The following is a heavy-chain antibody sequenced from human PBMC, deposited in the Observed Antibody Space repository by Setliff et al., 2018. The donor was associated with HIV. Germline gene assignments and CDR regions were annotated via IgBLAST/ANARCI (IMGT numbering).Heavy chain of an antibody. D-gene: IGHD4-17*01. CDR3: VTTRVQPF. V-gene: IGHV3-30*02. CDR1: GFTFSSYG. CDR2: VRYDGSFK. J-gene: IGHJ4*02. Sequence: GGSLRLSCSASGFTFSSYGMNWVRQAPGKGPEWVAHVRYDGSFKDYADSVKDRFTISRDNSKNTLYLQIDNLRPEDTAVYYCVTTRVQPFWGQGTLVTVSS.